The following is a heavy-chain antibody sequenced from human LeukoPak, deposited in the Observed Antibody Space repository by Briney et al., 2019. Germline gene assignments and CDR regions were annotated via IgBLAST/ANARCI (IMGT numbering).Heavy chain of an antibody. CDR2: IYHNGST. J-gene: IGHJ5*02. D-gene: IGHD1-20*01. V-gene: IGHV4-30-4*01. CDR3: ARHSNWNAGVDYFDP. CDR1: GGSISSGDYY. Sequence: SETLSLTCTVSGGSISSGDYYWSWIRQPPGKGLEWIGYIYHNGSTYYNPSLKSRVTISVDRSKNQFSLKLNSVTASGTAVYYCARHSNWNAGVDYFDPWGQGTLVTVSS.